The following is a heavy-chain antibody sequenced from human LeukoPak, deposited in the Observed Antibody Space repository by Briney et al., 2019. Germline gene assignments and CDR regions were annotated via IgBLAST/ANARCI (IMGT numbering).Heavy chain of an antibody. V-gene: IGHV4-34*01. J-gene: IGHJ4*02. CDR1: GGSFSGYY. Sequence: SETLSLTCAVYGGSFSGYYWSWIRQPPGKGLEWIGEINHSGSTNYNPSLKSRVTISVDTSENQFSLKLSSVTAADTAVYYCARRPLYSRPFDYWGQGTLVTVSS. CDR2: INHSGST. CDR3: ARRPLYSRPFDY. D-gene: IGHD6-13*01.